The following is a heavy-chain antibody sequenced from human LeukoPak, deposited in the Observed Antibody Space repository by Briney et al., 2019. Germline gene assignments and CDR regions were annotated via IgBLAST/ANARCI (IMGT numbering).Heavy chain of an antibody. D-gene: IGHD5-18*01. CDR1: GGTFSSYA. CDR3: ARDSGPDTAMDQYYYYGMDV. CDR2: IIPIFGTA. V-gene: IGHV1-69*13. J-gene: IGHJ6*02. Sequence: GASVKVSCKASGGTFSSYAISWVRQAPGQGLEWMGGIIPIFGTANYAQKFQGRVTITADESTSTAHMELSSLRSEDTAVYYCARDSGPDTAMDQYYYYGMDVWGQGTTVTVSS.